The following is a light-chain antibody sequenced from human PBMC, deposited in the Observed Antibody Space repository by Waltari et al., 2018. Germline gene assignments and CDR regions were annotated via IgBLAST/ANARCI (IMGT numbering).Light chain of an antibody. Sequence: SFDLTQPLSVSVALGQTARLTCGGDNIGSRNVHWYQQKPGQAPILVIYRDKNRPSGIPERLSGANSGNTATLSISRAQAGDEADYFCQVWDSSSNAVFGGGTKLTVL. CDR3: QVWDSSSNAV. CDR2: RDK. CDR1: NIGSRN. J-gene: IGLJ2*01. V-gene: IGLV3-9*01.